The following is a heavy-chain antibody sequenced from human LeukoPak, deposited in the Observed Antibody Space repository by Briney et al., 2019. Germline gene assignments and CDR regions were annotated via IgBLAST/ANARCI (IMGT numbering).Heavy chain of an antibody. J-gene: IGHJ3*02. V-gene: IGHV3-30*19. CDR3: AREAYHYDRELHDAFDI. CDR2: ISYDGSNK. CDR1: GFTFSSYG. D-gene: IGHD3-22*01. Sequence: GGSLRLSCAASGFTFSSYGMHWVRQAPGKGLEWVAVISYDGSNKYYADSVKGRFTISRDNSKNTLYLQMNSLRAEDTAVYYCAREAYHYDRELHDAFDIWGQGTMVTVSS.